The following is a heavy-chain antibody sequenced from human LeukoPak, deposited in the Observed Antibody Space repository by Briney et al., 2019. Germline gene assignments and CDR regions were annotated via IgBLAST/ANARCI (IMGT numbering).Heavy chain of an antibody. D-gene: IGHD3-3*02. V-gene: IGHV3-23*01. J-gene: IGHJ4*02. CDR3: AKQGIFGVVVSYFDH. CDR2: ITGGGRGT. Sequence: GRSLRLSCAASGFTFSSYAMGWVRQTPGKGLEWVSAITGGGRGTYYSDSVKGRFTISRDNSKNTLYLHMVSLRAEDTAVYYCAKQGIFGVVVSYFDHWGQGALVTVSS. CDR1: GFTFSSYA.